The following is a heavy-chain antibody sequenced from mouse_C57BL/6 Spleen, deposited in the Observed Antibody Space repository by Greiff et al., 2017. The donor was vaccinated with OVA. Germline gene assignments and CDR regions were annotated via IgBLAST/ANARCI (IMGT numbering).Heavy chain of an antibody. Sequence: VKLMESGPELVKPGASVKISCKASGYAFSSSWMNWVKQRPGKGLEWIGRIYPGDGDTNYNGKFKGKATLTADKSSSTAYMQLSSLTSEDSAVYFCARSSGYWGQGTSVTVSS. CDR2: IYPGDGDT. CDR1: GYAFSSSW. D-gene: IGHD3-1*01. CDR3: ARSSGY. J-gene: IGHJ4*01. V-gene: IGHV1-82*01.